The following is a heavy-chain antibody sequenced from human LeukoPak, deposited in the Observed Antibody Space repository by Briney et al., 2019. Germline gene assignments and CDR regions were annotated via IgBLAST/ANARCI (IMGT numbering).Heavy chain of an antibody. D-gene: IGHD3-9*01. CDR3: ARGGAYYDILTGYYTDMVDY. CDR2: MNPNSGNT. J-gene: IGHJ4*02. Sequence: ASVKVSCKASGYTFTSYDINWVRQATGQGLEWMGWMNPNSGNTGYAQKFQGRVTMTRNTSISTAYMELSSLRSEDTAVYYCARGGAYYDILTGYYTDMVDYWGQGTLVTVSS. V-gene: IGHV1-8*01. CDR1: GYTFTSYD.